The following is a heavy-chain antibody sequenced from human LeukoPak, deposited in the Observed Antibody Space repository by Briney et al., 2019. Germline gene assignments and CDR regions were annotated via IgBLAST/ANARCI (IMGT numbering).Heavy chain of an antibody. Sequence: GASVKVSCKASGYTFINYGITWVRQAPGQGLEWMGWISAYNGNTNYAQKLQGRVTMTTDTSTSTAYMELRNLRSDDTAVYYCARDRASGTYCLDYWGQGTLVTVSS. CDR2: ISAYNGNT. V-gene: IGHV1-18*01. CDR3: ARDRASGTYCLDY. CDR1: GYTFINYG. D-gene: IGHD1-26*01. J-gene: IGHJ4*02.